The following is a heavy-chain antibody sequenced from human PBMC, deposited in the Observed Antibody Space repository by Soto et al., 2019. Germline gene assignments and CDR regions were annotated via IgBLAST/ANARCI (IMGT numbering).Heavy chain of an antibody. V-gene: IGHV3-20*04. CDR1: GFTFDDYG. CDR3: ARLYSSGWYGPGSY. J-gene: IGHJ4*02. Sequence: EVQLVESGGGVVRPGGSLRLSCAASGFTFDDYGMSWVRQAPGKGLAWVSGINWNGGSTGYADSVKGRFTISRDNAKNSLYLQMNSLRAEDTALYYWARLYSSGWYGPGSYWGQGTLVTVSS. D-gene: IGHD6-19*01. CDR2: INWNGGST.